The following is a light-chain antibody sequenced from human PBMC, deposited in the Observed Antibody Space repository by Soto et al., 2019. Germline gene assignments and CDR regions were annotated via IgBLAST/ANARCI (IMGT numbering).Light chain of an antibody. CDR2: DVS. CDR1: SSDVGHYNY. Sequence: QSVLTQPASVSGSPGQSITISCTGTSSDVGHYNYVSWYQQHPGNAPKLIIFDVSIRPSGVSGRFSGSKSGNTASLTISGLQAEDEADYYCCSYTRTSSRVFGTGTKVTVL. J-gene: IGLJ1*01. CDR3: CSYTRTSSRV. V-gene: IGLV2-14*03.